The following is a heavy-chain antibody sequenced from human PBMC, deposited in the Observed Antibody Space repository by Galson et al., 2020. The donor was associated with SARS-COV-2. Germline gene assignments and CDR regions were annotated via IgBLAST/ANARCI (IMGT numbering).Heavy chain of an antibody. V-gene: IGHV1-24*01. D-gene: IGHD3-3*01. Sequence: ASVKVSCKVSGYTLTELSMHWVRQAPGKGLEWMGGFDPEDGETIYAQKFQGRVTMTEDTSTDTAYMELSSLRSEDTAVYYCATVDTGLEWLLWGNWFDPWGQGTLVTVSS. CDR1: GYTLTELS. CDR3: ATVDTGLEWLLWGNWFDP. CDR2: FDPEDGET. J-gene: IGHJ5*02.